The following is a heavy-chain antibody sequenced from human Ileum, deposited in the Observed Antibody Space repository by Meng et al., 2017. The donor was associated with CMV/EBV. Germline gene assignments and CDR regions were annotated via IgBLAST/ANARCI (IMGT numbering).Heavy chain of an antibody. Sequence: GSLRLSCTVSGGSISSSSYYWGWIRQPPGKGREWIGEIYHSGSTNYNPSLKSRVTISVDKSKNQFSLKLSSVTAADTAVYYCARVFRITIFGVVTSYGMDVWGQGTTVTVSS. J-gene: IGHJ6*02. D-gene: IGHD3-3*01. CDR2: IYHSGST. V-gene: IGHV4-39*07. CDR1: GGSISSSSYY. CDR3: ARVFRITIFGVVTSYGMDV.